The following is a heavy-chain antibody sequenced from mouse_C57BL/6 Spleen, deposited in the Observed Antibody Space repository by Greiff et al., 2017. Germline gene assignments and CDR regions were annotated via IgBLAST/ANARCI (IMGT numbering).Heavy chain of an antibody. Sequence: VQLQQPGAELVMPGASVKLSCKASGYTFTSYWMHWVKQRPGQGLEWIGEIDPSDSYTNYNQKFKGKSTLTVDKSSSTAYMQLSSLTSEDSAVYYCARDLLMDYWGQGTSVTVSS. J-gene: IGHJ4*01. D-gene: IGHD2-10*01. CDR3: ARDLLMDY. V-gene: IGHV1-69*01. CDR1: GYTFTSYW. CDR2: IDPSDSYT.